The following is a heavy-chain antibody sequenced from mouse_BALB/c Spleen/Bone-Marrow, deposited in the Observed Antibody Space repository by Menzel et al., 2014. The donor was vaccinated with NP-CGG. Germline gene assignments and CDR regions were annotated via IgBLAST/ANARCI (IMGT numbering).Heavy chain of an antibody. CDR1: GYTFTDYA. D-gene: IGHD2-1*01. CDR3: ASPIYYGNYEGFAY. Sequence: LVESGPELVRPGVSVKISCKGSGYTFTDYAMHWVKQSHAKSLEWIGVISTYSGNTNYNQKFKGKATMTVDKSSSTACMELARLTSEDSAIYYCASPIYYGNYEGFAYWGQGTLVTVSA. J-gene: IGHJ3*01. CDR2: ISTYSGNT. V-gene: IGHV1-67*01.